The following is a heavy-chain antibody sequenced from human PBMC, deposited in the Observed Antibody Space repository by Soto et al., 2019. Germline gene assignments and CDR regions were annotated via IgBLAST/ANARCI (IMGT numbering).Heavy chain of an antibody. J-gene: IGHJ4*02. CDR1: GYTFTGDY. CDR2: INPKSGYT. Sequence: QVQLVQTGAEVKKPGASVSVSCKASGYTFTGDYLNWGRQAPGQGLEWMAWINPKSGYTKSAQKFQARVTLTRDTSISTAYMELRSLRSEDTAVYFCARYTGSNSLFDSWGQGTLVTVSS. CDR3: ARYTGSNSLFDS. D-gene: IGHD1-26*01. V-gene: IGHV1-2*02.